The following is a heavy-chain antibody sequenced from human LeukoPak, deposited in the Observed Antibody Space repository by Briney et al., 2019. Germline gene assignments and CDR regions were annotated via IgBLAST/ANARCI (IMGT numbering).Heavy chain of an antibody. Sequence: GGSLGLSCAASGFTFSSYAMSWVRQAPGKGLEWVSASASGGTTYYADSVKGRFTISRDNSKNTLYLQMSSLRAEDTAVYYCAKEPREYCSSTSCPNWIDPWGQGTLVTVSS. CDR1: GFTFSSYA. D-gene: IGHD2-2*01. J-gene: IGHJ5*02. V-gene: IGHV3-23*01. CDR3: AKEPREYCSSTSCPNWIDP. CDR2: SASGGTT.